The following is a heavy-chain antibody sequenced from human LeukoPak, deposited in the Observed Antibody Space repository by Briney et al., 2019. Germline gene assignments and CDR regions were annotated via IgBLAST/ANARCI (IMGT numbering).Heavy chain of an antibody. Sequence: SVKVSCKASGGTFSSYAISWVRQAPGQGLEWMGRIIPILGIANYAQKFQGRVTITADKSTSTAYMELSSLRSEDTAVYYCARLISSGWNKNTSGYWGQGTLVTVSS. CDR2: IIPILGIA. CDR3: ARLISSGWNKNTSGY. D-gene: IGHD6-19*01. J-gene: IGHJ4*02. V-gene: IGHV1-69*04. CDR1: GGTFSSYA.